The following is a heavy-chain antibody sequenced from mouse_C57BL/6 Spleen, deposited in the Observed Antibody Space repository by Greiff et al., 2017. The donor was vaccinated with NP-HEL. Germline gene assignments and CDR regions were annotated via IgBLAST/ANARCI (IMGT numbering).Heavy chain of an antibody. CDR3: ARRGSYYGSSYAFAY. J-gene: IGHJ3*01. V-gene: IGHV1-55*01. CDR1: GYTFTSYW. D-gene: IGHD1-1*01. Sequence: VQLQQPGAELVKPGASVKMSCKASGYTFTSYWITWVKQRPGQGLEWIGDIYPGSGSTNYNEKFKSKATLTVDTSSSTAYMQLSSLTSEDSAVYYCARRGSYYGSSYAFAYWGQGTLVTVSA. CDR2: IYPGSGST.